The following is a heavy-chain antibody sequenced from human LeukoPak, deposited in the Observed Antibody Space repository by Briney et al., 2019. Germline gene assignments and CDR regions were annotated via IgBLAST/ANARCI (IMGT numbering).Heavy chain of an antibody. V-gene: IGHV3-23*01. CDR1: GFTFSSYA. D-gene: IGHD2-2*01. CDR3: ARLGYCSSTSCYGAGDYFDY. J-gene: IGHJ4*02. Sequence: PGGSLRLSCAASGFTFSSYAMSWVRQAPGKRLEWVSAISGSGGSTYYADSVKGRFTISRDNSKNTLYLQMNSLRAEDTAVYYCARLGYCSSTSCYGAGDYFDYWGQGTLVTVSS. CDR2: ISGSGGST.